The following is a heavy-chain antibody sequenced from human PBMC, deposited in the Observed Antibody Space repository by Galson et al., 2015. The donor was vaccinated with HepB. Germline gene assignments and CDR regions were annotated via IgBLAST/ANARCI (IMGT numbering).Heavy chain of an antibody. CDR3: ARAYCGGDCYSPAIPPGYFDL. Sequence: SVKVSCKASGYTFTSYGISWVRQAPGQGLEWMGWISAYNGNTNYAQKLQGRVTMTTDTSTSTAYMELRSLRSDDTAVYYCARAYCGGDCYSPAIPPGYFDLWGRGTLVTVSS. D-gene: IGHD2-21*02. V-gene: IGHV1-18*04. J-gene: IGHJ2*01. CDR2: ISAYNGNT. CDR1: GYTFTSYG.